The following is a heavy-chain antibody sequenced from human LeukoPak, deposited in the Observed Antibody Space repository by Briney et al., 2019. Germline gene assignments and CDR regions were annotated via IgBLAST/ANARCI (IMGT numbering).Heavy chain of an antibody. CDR3: ARVPGVTRYFDS. D-gene: IGHD4-23*01. CDR2: IKQDGRGK. CDR1: GFTFTCCW. Sequence: PGGSLRLSCAASGFTFTCCWMSWVRQTPGKGLEWVASIKQDGRGKFYADSVKGRFTISRDNAKNSLYLQVNSLRAEDTAVYYCARVPGVTRYFDSWGQGILVTVSS. J-gene: IGHJ4*02. V-gene: IGHV3-7*01.